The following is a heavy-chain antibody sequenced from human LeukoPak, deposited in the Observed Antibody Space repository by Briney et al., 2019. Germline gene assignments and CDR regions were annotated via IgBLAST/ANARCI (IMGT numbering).Heavy chain of an antibody. Sequence: PGGSLRLSCAASGFTFTDYYMSWVRQAPGKGLEWVANIKPDGSDKYYVDSVKGRFTISRDNAKNSLYLHMNSLRVEDTAVYYCARIPLHSSGWYWAYWGQGTLVTVSS. D-gene: IGHD6-19*01. CDR3: ARIPLHSSGWYWAY. J-gene: IGHJ4*02. CDR1: GFTFTDYY. CDR2: IKPDGSDK. V-gene: IGHV3-7*01.